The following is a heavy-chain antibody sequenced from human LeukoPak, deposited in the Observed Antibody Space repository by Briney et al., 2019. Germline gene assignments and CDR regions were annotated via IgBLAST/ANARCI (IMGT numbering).Heavy chain of an antibody. J-gene: IGHJ5*02. Sequence: ASVKVSCMASGYTFTGYYMHWVRQAPGKGLEWMGGFDPEDGETIYAQKFQGRVTMTEDTSTDTAYMELSSLRSEDTAVYYCAAITIYNWFDPWGQGTLVTVSS. CDR2: FDPEDGET. CDR3: AAITIYNWFDP. CDR1: GYTFTGYY. V-gene: IGHV1-24*01. D-gene: IGHD3-3*01.